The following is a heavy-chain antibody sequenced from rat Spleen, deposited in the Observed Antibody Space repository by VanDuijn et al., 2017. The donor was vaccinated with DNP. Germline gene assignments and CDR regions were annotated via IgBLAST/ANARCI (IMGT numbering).Heavy chain of an antibody. V-gene: IGHV5-7*01. J-gene: IGHJ2*01. CDR3: ARPDY. CDR1: GFTFSDYN. CDR2: INYDGSTT. Sequence: EVQLVESGGGLVQPGGSLKLSCAASGFTFSDYNMAWVRQAPKKGLEWVASINYDGSTTSSRDSVMGRFTISRNNAKSTLYLQMDSLRSEDTATYYCARPDYWGQGVMVTVSS.